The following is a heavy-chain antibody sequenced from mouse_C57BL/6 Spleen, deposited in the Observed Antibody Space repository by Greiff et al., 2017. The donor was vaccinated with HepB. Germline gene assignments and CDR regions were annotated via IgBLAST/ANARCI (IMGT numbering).Heavy chain of an antibody. D-gene: IGHD2-12*01. CDR2: ISDGGSYT. J-gene: IGHJ1*03. CDR1: GFTFSSYA. CDR3: ARDNYREDFDV. Sequence: DVKLQESGGGLVKPGGSLKLSCAASGFTFSSYAMSWVRQTPEKRLEWVATISDGGSYTYYPDNVKGRFTISRDNAKNNLYLQMSHLKSEDTAMYYCARDNYREDFDVWGTGTTVTVSS. V-gene: IGHV5-4*01.